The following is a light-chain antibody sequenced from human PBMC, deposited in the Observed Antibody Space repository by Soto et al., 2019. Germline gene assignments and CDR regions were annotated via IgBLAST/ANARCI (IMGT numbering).Light chain of an antibody. CDR2: GAS. CDR1: QSVSSSY. CDR3: QQYGRT. V-gene: IGKV3-20*01. Sequence: EIVLTQSPGTLSSSPGERATLSCRASQSVSSSYLAWYQQKPGQAPRLLIYGASSRATGIPDRFSGSGSGTDFTLTISRLEPEDCAVYYCQQYGRTFGQGTKVEIK. J-gene: IGKJ1*01.